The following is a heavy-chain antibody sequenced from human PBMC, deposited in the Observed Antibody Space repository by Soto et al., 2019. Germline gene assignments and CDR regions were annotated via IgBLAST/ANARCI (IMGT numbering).Heavy chain of an antibody. J-gene: IGHJ5*02. CDR3: TTGRLQGEKGRNWFDP. D-gene: IGHD3-10*01. V-gene: IGHV3-15*01. CDR1: AFTFINAW. CDR2: IKSKTDGGTT. Sequence: PGGSLRLSCASSAFTFINAWMSWVRQAPGKGLEWVGRIKSKTDGGTTDYAAPVKGRFTISRDDSKNTLYLQMNSLKTEDTDVYYCTTGRLQGEKGRNWFDPWGRGTLVTVSS.